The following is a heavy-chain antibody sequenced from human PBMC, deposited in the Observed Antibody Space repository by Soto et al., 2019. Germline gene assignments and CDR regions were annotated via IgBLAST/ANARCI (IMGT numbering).Heavy chain of an antibody. V-gene: IGHV4-34*01. J-gene: IGHJ6*02. CDR1: GESFSGYY. CDR3: ARRRRGITMLRGTYAMDV. Sequence: QVQLQQWGAGLLEPSETLSLGCAVYGESFSGYYWNWIRQPPGKGLEWIGEITDSGSANYKPSLASRVTISVDTSKKQFSLRLNSVTAADAAVYYCARRRRGITMLRGTYAMDVWGQGTTVTVSS. D-gene: IGHD3-10*01. CDR2: ITDSGSA.